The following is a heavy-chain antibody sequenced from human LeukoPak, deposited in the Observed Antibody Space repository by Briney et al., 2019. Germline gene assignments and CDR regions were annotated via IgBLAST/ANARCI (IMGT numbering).Heavy chain of an antibody. CDR2: INHSGST. D-gene: IGHD2-2*01. CDR1: GGSFSGYY. V-gene: IGHV4-34*01. J-gene: IGHJ4*02. CDR3: AGGRGIVVVPAASYFDY. Sequence: PSETLSLTCAVYGGSFSGYYWSWIRQPPGKGLEWIGEINHSGSTNYNPSLKSRVTISVDTSKNQFSLKLSSVTAADTAVYYCAGGRGIVVVPAASYFDYWGQGTLVTVSS.